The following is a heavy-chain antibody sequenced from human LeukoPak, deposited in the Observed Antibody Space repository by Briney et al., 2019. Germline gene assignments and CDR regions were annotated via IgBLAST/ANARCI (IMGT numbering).Heavy chain of an antibody. V-gene: IGHV3-21*01. CDR1: GFTFSSYD. CDR3: ARFQCTGGGCRISRFNMNV. CDR2: ITTTSSHI. Sequence: SGGSLRLSCAVSGFTFSSYDMSWVRQAPGKGLEWVSSITTTSSHIYYADSVRGRFAISRDNAKNSLYLQMNSLRADDTALYYCARFQCTGGGCRISRFNMNVWGQGTTVTVSS. D-gene: IGHD2-8*02. J-gene: IGHJ6*02.